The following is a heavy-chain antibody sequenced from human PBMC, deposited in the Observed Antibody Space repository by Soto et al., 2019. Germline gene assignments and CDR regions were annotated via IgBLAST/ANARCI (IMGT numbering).Heavy chain of an antibody. CDR3: ARGPDYGSWVDYFDP. J-gene: IGHJ5*02. CDR2: IKKDGSEE. CDR1: GFTFSRHW. V-gene: IGHV3-7*04. Sequence: EVLLVESGGGLVQPGGSLRLSCAGSGFTFSRHWMTWVRQAPGKGLEWVANIKKDGSEEYYVDSVKGRFTISRDKAKSSLFLQMNSLRAEDTAVYYCARGPDYGSWVDYFDPWGQGTLVTVSP. D-gene: IGHD4-17*01.